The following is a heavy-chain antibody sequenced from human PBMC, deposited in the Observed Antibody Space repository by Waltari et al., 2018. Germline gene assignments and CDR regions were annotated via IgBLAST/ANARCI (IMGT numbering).Heavy chain of an antibody. J-gene: IGHJ6*02. V-gene: IGHV3-7*03. Sequence: SNSWMHWVCQAPEKGLEWVADIKCDGSEKYYVDSVKGRLTISRDNAKNSLYLQVNSLRAEDMTVYYCVRNHRRDFWSGYSPSHFLLLLRYGRLYYYYGMDVWGQGTTVTVSS. CDR1: SNSW. CDR3: VRNHRRDFWSGYSPSHFLLLLRYGRLYYYYGMDV. D-gene: IGHD3-3*01. CDR2: IKCDGSEK.